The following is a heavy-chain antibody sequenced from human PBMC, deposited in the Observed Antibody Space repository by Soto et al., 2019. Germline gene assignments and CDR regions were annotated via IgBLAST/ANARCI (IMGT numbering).Heavy chain of an antibody. Sequence: ASVKVSCKASGYTFIGYYIHWVRQAPGQGLEWMGWINPKIGGTNYAQRFQGRVTLTRDTSITTAYMDLSSLRSDDTATYYCAKTYDGSGQPSHWFAPWGQGTPVTVSS. D-gene: IGHD3-22*01. J-gene: IGHJ5*02. CDR2: INPKIGGT. CDR3: AKTYDGSGQPSHWFAP. V-gene: IGHV1-2*02. CDR1: GYTFIGYY.